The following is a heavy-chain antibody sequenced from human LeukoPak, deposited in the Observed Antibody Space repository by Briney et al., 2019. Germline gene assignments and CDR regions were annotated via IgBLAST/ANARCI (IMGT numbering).Heavy chain of an antibody. D-gene: IGHD5-18*01. V-gene: IGHV4-34*01. CDR2: INHSGST. CDR1: GGSFSGYY. CDR3: ARTTEGGYTYGYFYYYYMDV. Sequence: PSETLSLTCAVYGGSFSGYYWSWIRQPPGKGLEWIGEINHSGSTNYNPSLKSRVTISVDTSKNQFSPKLSSVTAADTAVYYCARTTEGGYTYGYFYYYYMDVWGKGTTVTVSS. J-gene: IGHJ6*03.